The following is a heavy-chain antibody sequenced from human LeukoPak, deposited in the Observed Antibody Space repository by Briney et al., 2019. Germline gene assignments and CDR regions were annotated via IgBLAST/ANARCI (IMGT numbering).Heavy chain of an antibody. CDR2: IYTSGST. J-gene: IGHJ3*02. CDR1: GGSISSYY. D-gene: IGHD3-22*01. V-gene: IGHV4-4*07. CDR3: AVPYDSSGYHAFDI. Sequence: SETLSLTCTVPGGSISSYYWSWIRQPAGKGLEWIGRIYTSGSTNYNPSLKSRVTMSVDTSKNQFSLKLSSVTAADTAVYYCAVPYDSSGYHAFDIWGQGTMVTVSS.